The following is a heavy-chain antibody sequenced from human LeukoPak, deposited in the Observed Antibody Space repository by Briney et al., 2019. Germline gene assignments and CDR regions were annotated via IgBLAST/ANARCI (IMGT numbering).Heavy chain of an antibody. Sequence: ASETLSLTCTVSGGTISSGGYYWSWIGQHPGKGLEWIGYMYYSGSTYYNPSLKSRVTISIDTSKNQFSLKLSSVTAADTAVYYGARDVVPYYYGSGTYGMDVWGKGTTVTVSS. D-gene: IGHD3-10*01. CDR3: ARDVVPYYYGSGTYGMDV. CDR1: GGTISSGGYY. CDR2: MYYSGST. V-gene: IGHV4-31*02. J-gene: IGHJ6*04.